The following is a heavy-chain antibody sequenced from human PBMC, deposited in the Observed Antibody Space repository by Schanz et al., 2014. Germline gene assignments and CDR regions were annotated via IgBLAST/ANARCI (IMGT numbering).Heavy chain of an antibody. CDR1: GYTFTDYY. V-gene: IGHV1-46*01. CDR3: ARGGAYRSPSPVFYFDY. Sequence: QVQLVQSGAEVKKLGASVKVSCKASGYTFTDYYMHWVRQAPGQGLEWLGIINPSGVSTSSAQEFQGRVTMTRDTSTSTLQMELSSLRSEDTAVYYCARGGAYRSPSPVFYFDYWGQGTLVTVSS. CDR2: INPSGVST. D-gene: IGHD6-6*01. J-gene: IGHJ4*02.